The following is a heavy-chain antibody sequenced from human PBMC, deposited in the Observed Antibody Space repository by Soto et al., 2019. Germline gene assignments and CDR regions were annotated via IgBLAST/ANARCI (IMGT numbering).Heavy chain of an antibody. D-gene: IGHD2-8*01. CDR3: VTRTSHWYFDL. V-gene: IGHV4-30-4*08. J-gene: IGHJ2*01. Sequence: SETLSLTCTVSGDSISRGAYYWTWIRQHPVKGLEWIGYIYYSGSTYYNPSLKSRVTISVDTSKNQFSLKLSSVTAADTAMYYCVTRTSHWYFDLWGRGTLVTVSS. CDR2: IYYSGST. CDR1: GDSISRGAYY.